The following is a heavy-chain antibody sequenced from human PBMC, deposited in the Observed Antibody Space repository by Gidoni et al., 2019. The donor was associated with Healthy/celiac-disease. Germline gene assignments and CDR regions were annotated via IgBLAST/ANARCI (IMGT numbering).Heavy chain of an antibody. V-gene: IGHV3-21*01. J-gene: IGHJ4*02. CDR1: GFSFSSYS. CDR2: ISSSSSYI. D-gene: IGHD4-4*01. Sequence: EVQLVESGGGLVTPGGSLRLSCAAYGFSFSSYSMNWVRQAQGKGLEWVSSISSSSSYIYYADSVKGRFTISRDNAKNSLYLQMNSLRAEDTAVYYCARGRDPYRQAFDYWGQGTLVTVSS. CDR3: ARGRDPYRQAFDY.